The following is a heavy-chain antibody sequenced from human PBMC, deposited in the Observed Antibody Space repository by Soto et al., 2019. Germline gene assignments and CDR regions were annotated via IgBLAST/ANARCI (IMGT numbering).Heavy chain of an antibody. CDR2: IWSDGGNK. D-gene: IGHD6-13*01. V-gene: IGHV3-33*01. CDR3: ARWGIAAGDY. CDR1: GFTFSSYG. Sequence: QVQLVESGGGVVQPGRSLRLSCAASGFTFSSYGMHWVRQAPGKWLEWVAVIWSDGGNKYYADSVKGRFTISRDNSKNTLYLQMNSLRAEDTAVYFCARWGIAAGDYWGQGTLVTVSS. J-gene: IGHJ4*02.